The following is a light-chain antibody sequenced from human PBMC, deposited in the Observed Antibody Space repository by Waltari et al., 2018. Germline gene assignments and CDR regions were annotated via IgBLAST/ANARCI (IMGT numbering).Light chain of an antibody. V-gene: IGKV4-1*01. CDR3: QQYYTNPRT. J-gene: IGKJ1*01. CDR1: QSVLYSSNNKNY. CDR2: WAS. Sequence: DIVMTQSPDSLAVSLGERATINCKSNQSVLYSSNNKNYVAWYQQKAGQPPKLLIYWASTRQSGVPDPFRGSGSGTDFTLTISSLQAEDVAVYHCQQYYTNPRTFGQGTKVEIK.